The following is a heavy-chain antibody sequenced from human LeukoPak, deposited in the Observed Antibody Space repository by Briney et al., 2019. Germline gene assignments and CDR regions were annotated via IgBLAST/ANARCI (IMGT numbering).Heavy chain of an antibody. Sequence: SETLSLTCTVSGGSISSSSYYWGWIRQPPGKGLEWIGSIYYSGSTYYNPSLKSRVTVSVDTSKNQFSLKLSSVTAADTAVYYCASLYYDFWSGYSRGGIWGQGTMVTVSS. D-gene: IGHD3-3*01. CDR2: IYYSGST. CDR1: GGSISSSSYY. J-gene: IGHJ3*02. V-gene: IGHV4-39*07. CDR3: ASLYYDFWSGYSRGGI.